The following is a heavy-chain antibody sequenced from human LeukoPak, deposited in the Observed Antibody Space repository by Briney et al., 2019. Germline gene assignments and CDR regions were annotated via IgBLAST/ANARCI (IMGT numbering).Heavy chain of an antibody. CDR3: ARDPDSSGWSSIEY. J-gene: IGHJ4*02. V-gene: IGHV3-74*01. CDR2: INSDGRST. Sequence: GGSLRLSCAASGFTFSSYAMHWVRQAPGKGLVWVSRINSDGRSTNYADSVKGRFTISRDNAKNTLYLQMNSLRAEDTAVFYCARDPDSSGWSSIEYWGQGTLVTVSS. CDR1: GFTFSSYA. D-gene: IGHD6-19*01.